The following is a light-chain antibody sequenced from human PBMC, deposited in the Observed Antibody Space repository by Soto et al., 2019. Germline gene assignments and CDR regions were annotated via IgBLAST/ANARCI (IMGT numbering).Light chain of an antibody. CDR3: QQSYSTSIT. CDR2: AAS. CDR1: QSISSY. J-gene: IGKJ5*01. V-gene: IGKV1-39*01. Sequence: DIQMTQSPSSLSASVGDRVTITCRASQSISSYLNWYQQKPGKAPKLLIYAASSLQSGVPSRFSGSGSGTDFTLTISSLQPEDFATYYCQQSYSTSITFRQGTRLEIK.